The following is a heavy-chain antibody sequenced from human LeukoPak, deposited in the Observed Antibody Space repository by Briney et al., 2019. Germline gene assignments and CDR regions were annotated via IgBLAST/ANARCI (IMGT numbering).Heavy chain of an antibody. Sequence: RSLRLSCAASGFTFDDYAMHWVRQAPGKGLEWVSGISWNSGSIGYADSVKGRFTISRDNAKNALYLQMNSLRTEDTAFYYCAKDQTSGIAGPFDSWGQGTLVTVSS. J-gene: IGHJ5*01. CDR1: GFTFDDYA. V-gene: IGHV3-9*01. D-gene: IGHD6-13*01. CDR2: ISWNSGSI. CDR3: AKDQTSGIAGPFDS.